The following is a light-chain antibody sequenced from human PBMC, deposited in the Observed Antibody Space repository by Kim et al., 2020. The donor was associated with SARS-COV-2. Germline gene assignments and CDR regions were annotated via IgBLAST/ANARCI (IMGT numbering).Light chain of an antibody. CDR1: SLRSYY. CDR2: GKN. J-gene: IGLJ2*01. V-gene: IGLV3-19*01. CDR3: NSRDSNDTVV. Sequence: VALGQTVRITCQGDSLRSYYATWYQQKPGQAPIVVIYGKNNRPSGILDRFSGSSSGNTASLTITGTQAGDEADYYCNSRDSNDTVVFGGGTQLTVL.